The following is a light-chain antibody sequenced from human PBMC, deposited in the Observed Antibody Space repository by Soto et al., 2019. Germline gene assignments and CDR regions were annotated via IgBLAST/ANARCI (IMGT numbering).Light chain of an antibody. J-gene: IGLJ2*01. CDR3: AAWDASLSGLV. CDR1: SSNIGSNY. CDR2: RNN. Sequence: QSVLTQPPSASGTPGQRVTISCSGSSSNIGSNYVYWYQQLPGTAPKLLIYRNNQRPSGVPDRFSGSKSGNSASLAISGLRSEDEADYYCAAWDASLSGLVFGGGPQVTVL. V-gene: IGLV1-47*01.